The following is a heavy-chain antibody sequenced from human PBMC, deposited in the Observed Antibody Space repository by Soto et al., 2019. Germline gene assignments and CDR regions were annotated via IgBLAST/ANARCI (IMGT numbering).Heavy chain of an antibody. CDR3: AIDPKSTARFNWFDP. J-gene: IGHJ5*02. D-gene: IGHD2-21*02. CDR1: GFTFGSYA. V-gene: IGHV3-23*01. CDR2: ISGGGSGT. Sequence: EMQLSESGGGLVQPGGSLRLSCAASGFTFGSYAMSWVRQAPGKGLEWVSAISGGGSGTYYADSVKGRFTISRDNSKKTLFLHMNSLRVEDTAIYYCAIDPKSTARFNWFDPWGQGSRVTVSS.